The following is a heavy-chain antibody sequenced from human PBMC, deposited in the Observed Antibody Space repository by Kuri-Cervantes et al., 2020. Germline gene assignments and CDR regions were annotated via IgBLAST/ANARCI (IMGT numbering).Heavy chain of an antibody. CDR1: GFTFSNAW. Sequence: GESLKISCAASGFTFSNAWMSWVRQAPGKGLEWVGRIKSKTDGGTTDYADSVKGRFTISRDNSKNTLYLQMNSLRAEDTAVYYCAKDISLGMVAQQQLVHFPDYWGQGTLVTVSS. CDR2: IKSKTDGGTT. CDR3: AKDISLGMVAQQQLVHFPDY. J-gene: IGHJ4*02. V-gene: IGHV3-15*01. D-gene: IGHD6-13*01.